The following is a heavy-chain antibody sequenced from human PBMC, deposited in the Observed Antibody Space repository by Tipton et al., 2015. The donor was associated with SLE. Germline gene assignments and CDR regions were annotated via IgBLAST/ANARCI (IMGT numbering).Heavy chain of an antibody. Sequence: LRLSCAASGFTFSRYWMAWVRQAPGKGLEWIGSMYYSGNTYYNPSLKTRVTISVDTSKNQFSLKLSSVTAADTAVYYCARNLGPEWMATKRGYFDLWGRGTLVSVSS. V-gene: IGHV4-38-2*01. D-gene: IGHD5-24*01. J-gene: IGHJ2*01. CDR3: ARNLGPEWMATKRGYFDL. CDR1: GFTFSRYW. CDR2: MYYSGNT.